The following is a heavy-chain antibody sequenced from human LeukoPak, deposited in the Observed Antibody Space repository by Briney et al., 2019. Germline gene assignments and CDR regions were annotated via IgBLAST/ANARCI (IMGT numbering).Heavy chain of an antibody. CDR2: MNTNTGRT. V-gene: IGHV1-8*01. D-gene: IGHD3-22*01. Sequence: ASVKVSCKASRYTFTSYDRNWVREAAGQRLEWMGWMNTNTGRTGFAQKLKGRLTMTRDATISTAYMELSSLRSDDTAVYYCARLSQTPDYYSNGGYYYLGYWGQGTPVTVSS. CDR1: RYTFTSYD. CDR3: ARLSQTPDYYSNGGYYYLGY. J-gene: IGHJ4*02.